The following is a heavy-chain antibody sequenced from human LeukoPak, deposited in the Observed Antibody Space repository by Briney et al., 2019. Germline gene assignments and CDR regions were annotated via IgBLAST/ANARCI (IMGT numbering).Heavy chain of an antibody. CDR3: ARAVIRPATRFDY. CDR2: INHSGST. D-gene: IGHD3-16*02. J-gene: IGHJ4*02. V-gene: IGHV4-34*01. CDR1: GGSFSGYY. Sequence: SETLSLTCAVDGGSFSGYYWSWIRQPPGKGLEWIGEINHSGSTNYNPSLKSRVTISVDTSKNQFSLKLSSGTAADTAVYFCARAVIRPATRFDYWGQGTLVTVSS.